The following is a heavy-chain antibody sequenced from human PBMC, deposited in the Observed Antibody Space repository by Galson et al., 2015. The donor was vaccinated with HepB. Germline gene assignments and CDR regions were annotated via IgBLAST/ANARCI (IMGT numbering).Heavy chain of an antibody. CDR1: GFTFSELS. CDR2: FDPEEGET. CDR3: ATDTRTSSIAAAGHYYYGMDV. V-gene: IGHV1-24*01. D-gene: IGHD6-13*01. Sequence: SVKVSCKVSGFTFSELSMHWVRQAPGKGLEWMGDFDPEEGETIYAQKFQGRVTMTEDTSTDTAYMELSSLRSEDTAVYYCATDTRTSSIAAAGHYYYGMDVWGQGTTLAVSS. J-gene: IGHJ6*01.